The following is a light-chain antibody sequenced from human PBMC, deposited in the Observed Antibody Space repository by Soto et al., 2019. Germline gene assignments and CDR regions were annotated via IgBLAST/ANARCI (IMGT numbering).Light chain of an antibody. V-gene: IGKV1-5*03. CDR1: QTISSW. CDR2: KAS. CDR3: QHYNSYSEA. Sequence: IQMTQSPSTLSGSVGDRVTNTCRASQTISSWFAWYQQKPGKAPKLLIYKASTLKSGVPSRFSGSGSGTEFTLTISSLQPDDFATYYCQHYNSYSEAFGQGTKVDIK. J-gene: IGKJ1*01.